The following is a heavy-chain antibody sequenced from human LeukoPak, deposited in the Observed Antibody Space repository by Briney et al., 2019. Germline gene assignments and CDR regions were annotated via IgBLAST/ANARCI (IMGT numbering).Heavy chain of an antibody. CDR1: GFTFSGYA. CDR2: ISSSGGST. Sequence: GGSLRLSCAASGFTFSGYAMSWVRQAPGKGLEWVSAISSSGGSTYYAHSVKGGFTISRDNSKNTLYLQMNSLRAVVMAVYYCAKSGSRQLVQEGFDYWGQGTLVTVSS. V-gene: IGHV3-23*01. J-gene: IGHJ4*02. D-gene: IGHD6-6*01. CDR3: AKSGSRQLVQEGFDY.